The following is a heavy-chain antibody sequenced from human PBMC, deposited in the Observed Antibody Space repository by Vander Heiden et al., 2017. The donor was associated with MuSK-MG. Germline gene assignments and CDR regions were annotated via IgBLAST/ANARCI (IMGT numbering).Heavy chain of an antibody. D-gene: IGHD3-22*01. CDR3: ARDPYYYDRDDAFDI. V-gene: IGHV3-21*01. CDR2: ISSSSSYI. CDR1: GFTFSSYS. J-gene: IGHJ3*02. Sequence: EVQLVESGGGLVKPGGSLRLSCAASGFTFSSYSMNWVRQAPGKGLEWVSSISSSSSYIYYADSVKGRFTISRDNAKNSLYLQMNSLRAEDTAVYYCARDPYYYDRDDAFDIWGQGTMVTVSS.